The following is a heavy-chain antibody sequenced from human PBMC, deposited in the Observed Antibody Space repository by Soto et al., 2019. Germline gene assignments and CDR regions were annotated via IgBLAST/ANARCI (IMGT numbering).Heavy chain of an antibody. CDR1: GGSISSGDYY. CDR2: IYYSGST. D-gene: IGHD2-2*01. V-gene: IGHV4-30-4*01. Sequence: SETLSLTCTVSGGSISSGDYYWSWIRQPPGKGLEWIGYIYYSGSTYYNPSLKSRVTISVDTSRSQFSLKLSSVTAADTAVYYCARDIVLVPAARDYYYYGMDVWGQGTTVTVSS. CDR3: ARDIVLVPAARDYYYYGMDV. J-gene: IGHJ6*02.